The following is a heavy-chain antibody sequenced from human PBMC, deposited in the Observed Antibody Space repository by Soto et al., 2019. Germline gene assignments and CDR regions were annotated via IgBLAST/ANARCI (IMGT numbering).Heavy chain of an antibody. D-gene: IGHD1-26*01. V-gene: IGHV4-4*02. Sequence: PSETLSLTCAVSGGSISSSNWWSWVRQPPGKGLEWIGEIYHSGSTNYNPSLKSRVTISVDKSKNQFSLKLSSVTAADTAVYYCARALGATTRVYYYYGMDVWAQGTTVTVSS. J-gene: IGHJ6*02. CDR2: IYHSGST. CDR3: ARALGATTRVYYYYGMDV. CDR1: GGSISSSNW.